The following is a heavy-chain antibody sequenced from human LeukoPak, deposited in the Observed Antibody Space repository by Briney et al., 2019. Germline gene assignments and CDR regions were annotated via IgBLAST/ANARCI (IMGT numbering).Heavy chain of an antibody. V-gene: IGHV1-46*01. Sequence: ASVKVSCKASGYTFTSYYMHWVRQAPGQGLEWMGIINPSGGSTSYAQKFQGRVTMTRDTSTSTVYMELSSLRPEDTAVYYCARDHTSAAWVNKAAGTNFDYWGQGTLVTVSS. CDR1: GYTFTSYY. CDR3: ARDHTSAAWVNKAAGTNFDY. J-gene: IGHJ4*02. CDR2: INPSGGST. D-gene: IGHD6-13*01.